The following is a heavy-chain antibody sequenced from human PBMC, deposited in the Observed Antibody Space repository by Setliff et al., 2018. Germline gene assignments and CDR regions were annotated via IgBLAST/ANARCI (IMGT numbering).Heavy chain of an antibody. V-gene: IGHV3-21*04. J-gene: IGHJ4*02. D-gene: IGHD6-19*01. CDR3: ANHNPARWAVYTTPIDS. CDR2: ISGAGNYI. Sequence: GGSLRLSCAASGFNFNTYTMSWVRQAPGKGLEWVSAISGAGNYINYIDSVKGRFTVSKDNSKNTLYLQMNNLRDEDTAVYYCANHNPARWAVYTTPIDSWGQGTLVTVSS. CDR1: GFNFNTYT.